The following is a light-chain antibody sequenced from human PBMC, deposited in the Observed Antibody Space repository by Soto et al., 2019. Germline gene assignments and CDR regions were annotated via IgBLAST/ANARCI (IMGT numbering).Light chain of an antibody. CDR2: EVT. Sequence: QSALTQPASVSGSPGQSITISCTGTSSNIGGYNHVSWYQQQPGKAPKLMIYEVTNRPSEVSIRFSGSKSGNTASLTISGLQAEDESDYYCSSYTSGNTWVFGGGTQLTVL. J-gene: IGLJ3*02. CDR3: SSYTSGNTWV. CDR1: SSNIGGYNH. V-gene: IGLV2-14*01.